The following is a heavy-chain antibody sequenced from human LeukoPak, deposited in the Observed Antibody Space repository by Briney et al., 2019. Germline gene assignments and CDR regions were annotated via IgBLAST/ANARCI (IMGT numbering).Heavy chain of an antibody. CDR1: GYTFTGYY. D-gene: IGHD1-1*01. CDR2: INPNSGGT. CDR3: ARGIAQGGTQEFDY. V-gene: IGHV1-2*04. J-gene: IGHJ4*02. Sequence: VSVKVSCKASGYTFTGYYMHWVRQAPGQGLEWMGWINPNSGGTNYAQKFQGWVTMTRDTSISTAYMELSRLSSDDTAVYYCARGIAQGGTQEFDYWGQGTLVTVSS.